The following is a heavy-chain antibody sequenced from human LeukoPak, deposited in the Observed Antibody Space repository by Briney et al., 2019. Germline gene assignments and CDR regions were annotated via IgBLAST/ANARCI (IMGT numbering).Heavy chain of an antibody. CDR2: ISSSSSTI. J-gene: IGHJ5*02. D-gene: IGHD6-13*01. Sequence: GGSLRLSCAASGFTFSSYSMNWVRQAPGKGLEWVSYISSSSSTIYYADSVKGRFTISRDNAKNSLYLQMNSLRAEDTAVYYCARATLKAAAGWFDPWGQGTLVTVSS. CDR1: GFTFSSYS. V-gene: IGHV3-48*01. CDR3: ARATLKAAAGWFDP.